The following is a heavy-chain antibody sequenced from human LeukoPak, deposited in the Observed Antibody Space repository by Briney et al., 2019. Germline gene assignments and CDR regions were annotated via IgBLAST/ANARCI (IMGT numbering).Heavy chain of an antibody. CDR3: ARAAYCTSTSCHFSGYAQRPLDS. J-gene: IGHJ4*02. CDR2: ISSDGTSQ. Sequence: GGSLRLSCATSGFTFSSYDIHWVRQAPGKGLEWVAGISSDGTSQDYADSVKGRFTISRDNSKNTLYLQMNSLRTEDTAVYYCARAAYCTSTSCHFSGYAQRPLDSWGQGTLVTVSS. CDR1: GFTFSSYD. V-gene: IGHV3-30*03. D-gene: IGHD2-2*01.